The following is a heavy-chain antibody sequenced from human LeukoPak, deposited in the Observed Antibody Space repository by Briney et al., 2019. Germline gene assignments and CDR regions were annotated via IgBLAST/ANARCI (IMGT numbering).Heavy chain of an antibody. D-gene: IGHD3-10*01. CDR1: GLTFTSHR. CDR3: ARDRAVSWLDS. V-gene: IGHV3-33*05. J-gene: IGHJ5*01. Sequence: GRSLRLSCAASGLTFTSHRFHWVRQAPGRGLEWLTFISLDGSRKSYADSVKGRFTFSRDDSKNTLYLEMNSLRAEDTATYYCARDRAVSWLDSWGLGTLVTVSS. CDR2: ISLDGSRK.